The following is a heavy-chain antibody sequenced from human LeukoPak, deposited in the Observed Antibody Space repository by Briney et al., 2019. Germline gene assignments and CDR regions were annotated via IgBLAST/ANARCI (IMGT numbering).Heavy chain of an antibody. Sequence: AASVKVSCKASGYTFTGYYMHWVRQAPGQGLEWMGWINPNSGGTNYAQKLQGRVTMTTDTSTSTVYMELRSLRSDDTAVYYCARDHAAGWELPLNWFDPWGQGTLVTVSS. D-gene: IGHD1-26*01. CDR3: ARDHAAGWELPLNWFDP. CDR2: INPNSGGT. J-gene: IGHJ5*02. CDR1: GYTFTGYY. V-gene: IGHV1-2*02.